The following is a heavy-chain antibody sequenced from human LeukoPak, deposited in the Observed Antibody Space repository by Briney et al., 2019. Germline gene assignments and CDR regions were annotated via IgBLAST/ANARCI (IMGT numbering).Heavy chain of an antibody. CDR1: GFTLNNYG. CDR3: ARDRVWWCSSTSCYGRTHTKPGERYGRWFDP. CDR2: ISAYNGGT. J-gene: IGHJ5*02. D-gene: IGHD2-2*01. Sequence: ASVQVSCKASGFTLNNYGISWVRQAPGQGLEWMGWISAYNGGTNYAQKFQGRVTMTRDTSISTAYMELSRLRSDDTAVYYCARDRVWWCSSTSCYGRTHTKPGERYGRWFDPWGQGTLVTVSS. V-gene: IGHV1-18*01.